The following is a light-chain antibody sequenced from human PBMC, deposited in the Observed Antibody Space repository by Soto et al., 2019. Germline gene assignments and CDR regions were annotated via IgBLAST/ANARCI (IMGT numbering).Light chain of an antibody. V-gene: IGKV3-20*01. CDR2: AAS. Sequence: EIVLTQSPGTLSLSPGERATLSCRASQTVNSVYLAWYQQPPGQAPRLLIYAASTRAFGIPDRFSASGSGTDFTLTISRLEPEDFAVYYCQVYGSSVWTFGQGTKVEIK. CDR3: QVYGSSVWT. CDR1: QTVNSVY. J-gene: IGKJ1*01.